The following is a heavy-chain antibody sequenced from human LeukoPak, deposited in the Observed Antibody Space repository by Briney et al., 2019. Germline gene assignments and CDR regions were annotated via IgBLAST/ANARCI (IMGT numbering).Heavy chain of an antibody. CDR3: ARATVERNYYDSIGYYQDY. V-gene: IGHV1-2*02. J-gene: IGHJ4*02. Sequence: SVKVSCNASGYTFTGYYMHWVRQAHGQGIEWMGWINPNSGGTNYAQKFQGRVTMTRDTSVSTAYMELSRLRSDDTAVYYCARATVERNYYDSIGYYQDYWGQGTLVTVSS. CDR1: GYTFTGYY. CDR2: INPNSGGT. D-gene: IGHD3-22*01.